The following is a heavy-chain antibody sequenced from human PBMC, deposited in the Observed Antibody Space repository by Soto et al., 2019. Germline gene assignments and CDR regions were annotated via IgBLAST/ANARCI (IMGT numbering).Heavy chain of an antibody. CDR1: GGSISSYY. CDR2: IYYSGSI. V-gene: IGHV4-59*01. J-gene: IGHJ4*02. CDR3: ARSDGRY. Sequence: SETLSLTCTVSGGSISSYYWSWIRQPPGKGLEWIGYIYYSGSINYNPSLKSRVTISVDTSKNQFSLKLSSVTAADTAVYYCARSDGRYWGQGTLVTVSS.